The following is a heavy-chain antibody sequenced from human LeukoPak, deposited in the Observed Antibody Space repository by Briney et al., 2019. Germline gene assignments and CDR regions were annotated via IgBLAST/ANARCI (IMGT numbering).Heavy chain of an antibody. D-gene: IGHD3-3*01. CDR2: IVVGSGNT. J-gene: IGHJ4*02. Sequence: ASVKVSCKASGFTFTSSAVQWVRQARGQRLEWIGWIVVGSGNTNYAQKFQERVTITRDMSTSTAYMELSSLRSEDTAVYYCAAGGYDFWSGYYLDGVGYWGQGTLVTVSS. CDR1: GFTFTSSA. V-gene: IGHV1-58*01. CDR3: AAGGYDFWSGYYLDGVGY.